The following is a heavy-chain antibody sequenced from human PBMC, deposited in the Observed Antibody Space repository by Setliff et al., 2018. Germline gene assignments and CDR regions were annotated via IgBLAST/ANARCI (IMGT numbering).Heavy chain of an antibody. CDR3: ARHRAVAGAYYFDF. CDR2: IYYSGNT. J-gene: IGHJ4*02. D-gene: IGHD6-19*01. V-gene: IGHV4-38-2*01. CDR1: VYSISRDCH. Sequence: ASETLSLTCAVSVYSISRDCHWGWIRQPPGKGLEWIGSIYYSGNTYYNASLKGRVTISGDTSKNQFSLKLTAVTAADTAIYYCARHRAVAGAYYFDFWGQGTLVTVS.